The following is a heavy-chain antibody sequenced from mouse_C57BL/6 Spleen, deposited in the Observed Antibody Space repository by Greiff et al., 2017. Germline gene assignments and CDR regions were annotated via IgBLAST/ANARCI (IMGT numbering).Heavy chain of an antibody. CDR3: ASYIYYDYASYYAMDY. CDR2: IYPGSGST. CDR1: GYTFTSYW. Sequence: QVQLQQPGAELVKPGASVKMSCKASGYTFTSYWITWVKQRPGQGLEWIGDIYPGSGSTNYNEKFKSKATLTVDTSSSTAYMQLSSLTSEDSAVYYCASYIYYDYASYYAMDYWGQGTSVTVSS. V-gene: IGHV1-55*01. D-gene: IGHD2-4*01. J-gene: IGHJ4*01.